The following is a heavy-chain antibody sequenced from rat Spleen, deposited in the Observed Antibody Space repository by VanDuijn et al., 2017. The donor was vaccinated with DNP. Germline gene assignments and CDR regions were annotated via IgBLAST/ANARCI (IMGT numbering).Heavy chain of an antibody. CDR2: INSAGST. CDR3: ARMHCGCDN. V-gene: IGHV3-3*01. J-gene: IGHJ2*01. CDR1: GYSITSSYR. Sequence: EVQLQESGPGLVKPSQSLSLTCSVTGYSITSSYRWNWIRKFPGNKLEWMGYINSAGSTHYNPSLKSRISITRDTSKNQFFLKVISVTPEDTATYCCARMHCGCDNWGQGVMVTVSS. D-gene: IGHD1-4*01.